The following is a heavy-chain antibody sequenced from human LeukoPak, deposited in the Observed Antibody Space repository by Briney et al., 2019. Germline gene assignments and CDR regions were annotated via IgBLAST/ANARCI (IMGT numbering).Heavy chain of an antibody. D-gene: IGHD1-26*01. Sequence: GGSLRLSCAASGFTFSSYAMSWVRQAPGKGLEWVSAISGSGGSTYYADSVKGRFTISRDNSKNTLYLQMNGLRAEDTAVYYCAKDVISGSYYFDYWGQGTLVTVSS. V-gene: IGHV3-23*01. CDR1: GFTFSSYA. CDR3: AKDVISGSYYFDY. CDR2: ISGSGGST. J-gene: IGHJ4*02.